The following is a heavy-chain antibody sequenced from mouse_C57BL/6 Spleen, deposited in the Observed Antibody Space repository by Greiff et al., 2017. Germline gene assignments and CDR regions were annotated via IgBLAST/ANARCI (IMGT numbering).Heavy chain of an antibody. Sequence: QVQLQQPGAELVRPGSSVKLSCKASGYTFTSYWLDWVKQRPGQGLEWIGNIYPSDSETHYNQKFKDKATLTVDKSSITAYMQLSSLTSEDSAVYYCARSGYYDYEGFAYWGQGTLGTVSA. CDR1: GYTFTSYW. J-gene: IGHJ3*01. V-gene: IGHV1-61*01. CDR3: ARSGYYDYEGFAY. CDR2: IYPSDSET. D-gene: IGHD2-4*01.